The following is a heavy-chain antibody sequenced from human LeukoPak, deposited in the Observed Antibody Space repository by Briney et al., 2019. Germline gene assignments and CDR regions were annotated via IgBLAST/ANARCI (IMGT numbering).Heavy chain of an antibody. V-gene: IGHV4-4*02. J-gene: IGHJ4*02. D-gene: IGHD2-8*01. CDR3: SRENGAFPPFGY. Sequence: PSETLSLTCGVSGGSISNTNWWSWVRQPPGQGLEWIGEISLSGLTNYNPSLKSRVTVSLDESKNHLSLNLTSVTAADTAVYYCSRENGAFPPFGYWGQGTLVTVPS. CDR2: ISLSGLT. CDR1: GGSISNTNW.